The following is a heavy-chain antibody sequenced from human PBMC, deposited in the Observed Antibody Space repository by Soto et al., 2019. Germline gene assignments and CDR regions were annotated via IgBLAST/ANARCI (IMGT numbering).Heavy chain of an antibody. CDR1: GFTFSSYA. V-gene: IGHV3-64*01. CDR2: ISSNGGST. Sequence: EAQLVESGGGLVQPGGSLRLSCAASGFTFSSYAMHWVRQAPGKGLEYVSAISSNGGSTYYANSVKGRFTISRDNSKNTLYLQMGSLRAEDMAVYYCARDVLGGRYSMDVWGQGTTVTVSS. D-gene: IGHD1-26*01. J-gene: IGHJ6*03. CDR3: ARDVLGGRYSMDV.